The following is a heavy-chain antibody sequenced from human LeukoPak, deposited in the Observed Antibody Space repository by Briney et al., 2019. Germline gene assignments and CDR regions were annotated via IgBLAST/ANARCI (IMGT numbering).Heavy chain of an antibody. CDR1: GYTFTSYG. Sequence: ASVKVSCKASGYTFTSYGISWVRQAPGQGLEWMGWISAYNGNTNYAQKLQGRVTMTTDTSTSTAHMELRSLRSDDTAVYYCARDIAAAGADYWGQGTLVTVPS. D-gene: IGHD6-13*01. CDR2: ISAYNGNT. V-gene: IGHV1-18*01. J-gene: IGHJ4*02. CDR3: ARDIAAAGADY.